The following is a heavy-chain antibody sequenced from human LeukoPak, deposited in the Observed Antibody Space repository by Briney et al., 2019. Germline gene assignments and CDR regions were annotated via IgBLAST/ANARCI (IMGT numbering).Heavy chain of an antibody. Sequence: SETLSLTCAVYGGSFSGYYWSWIRQPPGKGLEWIGEINHSGSTNYNPSLKSRVTISVDTSKNQFSPKLSSVTAADTAVYYCARGVAVAKKPYDYWGQGTLVTVSS. J-gene: IGHJ4*02. D-gene: IGHD6-19*01. V-gene: IGHV4-34*01. CDR2: INHSGST. CDR1: GGSFSGYY. CDR3: ARGVAVAKKPYDY.